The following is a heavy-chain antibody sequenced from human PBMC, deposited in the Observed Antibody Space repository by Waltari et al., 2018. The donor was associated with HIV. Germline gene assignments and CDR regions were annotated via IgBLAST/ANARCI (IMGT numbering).Heavy chain of an antibody. Sequence: EVQLLESGGGLVQPGGSLRLSCAASGFTFSSYAMSWVRQAPGKGREWVSAISGSGGSTYYADSVKGRFTISRDNSKNTLYLQMNSLRAEDTAVYYCAKVESVVVVPQAFDYWGQGTLVTVSS. V-gene: IGHV3-23*01. J-gene: IGHJ4*02. CDR1: GFTFSSYA. CDR3: AKVESVVVVPQAFDY. D-gene: IGHD2-15*01. CDR2: ISGSGGST.